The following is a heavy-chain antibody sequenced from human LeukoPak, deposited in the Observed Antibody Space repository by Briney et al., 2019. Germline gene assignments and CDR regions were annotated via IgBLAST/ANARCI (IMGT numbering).Heavy chain of an antibody. J-gene: IGHJ6*02. CDR1: GYTFTGYY. D-gene: IGHD2-2*01. Sequence: ASVKVSCKASGYTFTGYYMHWVRQAPGQGLEWMGWINPNSGGTYYAQKFQGRVTMTRDTSISTAYMELSRLRSDDTAVYYCASGPLGYCSSTSCYTYGMDVWGQGTTVTVSS. CDR2: INPNSGGT. V-gene: IGHV1-2*02. CDR3: ASGPLGYCSSTSCYTYGMDV.